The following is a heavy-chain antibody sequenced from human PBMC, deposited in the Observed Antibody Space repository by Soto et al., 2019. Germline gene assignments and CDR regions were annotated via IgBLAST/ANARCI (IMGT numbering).Heavy chain of an antibody. D-gene: IGHD6-13*01. V-gene: IGHV4-31*03. CDR3: ARHARGSSWVGDTYNYFDP. CDR1: GVAISSGGYY. Sequence: SETLSLTCTVSGVAISSGGYYWSWIRQHPGKGLEWIGYIYYSGSTYYNPSLKSRVTISVDTSKNQFSLKLSSVTAADTAVYYCARHARGSSWVGDTYNYFDPWGQGTMVAASS. J-gene: IGHJ5*02. CDR2: IYYSGST.